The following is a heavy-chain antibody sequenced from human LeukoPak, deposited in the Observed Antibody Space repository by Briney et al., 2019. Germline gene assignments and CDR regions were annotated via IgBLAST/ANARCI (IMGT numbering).Heavy chain of an antibody. V-gene: IGHV4-59*01. J-gene: IGHJ4*02. CDR2: IFNSGST. CDR1: GGSISNYY. Sequence: SETLSLTCTVSGGSISNYYWSWIRQPPGQGLEWIGYIFNSGSTSYNPSLQSRVTISVDTSKNQFSLKVTSVTAADTAVYYCARAQTPSKFDYWGQGTLVTVSS. CDR3: ARAQTPSKFDY.